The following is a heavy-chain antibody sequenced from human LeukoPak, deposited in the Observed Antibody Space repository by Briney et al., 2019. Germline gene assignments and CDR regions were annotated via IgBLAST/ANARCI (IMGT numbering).Heavy chain of an antibody. J-gene: IGHJ4*02. CDR1: GYTFTSYD. CDR2: MNPNSGNT. D-gene: IGHD3-10*01. V-gene: IGHV1-8*03. Sequence: ASVKVSCKASGYTFTSYDINWVRQAPGQGLEWMGWMNPNSGNTDYAQNFQGRVTITSNTSISTAYMELSSLRCEATAVYYCVRFGELLYACYYDYWGQGTLVTVSS. CDR3: VRFGELLYACYYDY.